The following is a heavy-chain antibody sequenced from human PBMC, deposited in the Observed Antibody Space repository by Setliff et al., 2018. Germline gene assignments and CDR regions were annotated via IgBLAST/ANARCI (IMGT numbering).Heavy chain of an antibody. CDR2: ISVYNGKT. CDR1: GYTFTSYG. D-gene: IGHD2-21*01. J-gene: IGHJ4*02. V-gene: IGHV1-18*01. Sequence: ASVKVSCKASGYTFTSYGFSWVRQAPGQGLEWMGWISVYNGKTKYAQKFQGRVTMTTDTSTSTAYMEVTSLRSDDTAVYYCATEKFPGDWGDYWGQGTLVTSPQ. CDR3: ATEKFPGDWGDY.